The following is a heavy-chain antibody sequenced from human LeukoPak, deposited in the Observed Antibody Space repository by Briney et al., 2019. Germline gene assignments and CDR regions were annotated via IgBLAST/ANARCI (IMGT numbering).Heavy chain of an antibody. J-gene: IGHJ6*02. CDR2: IYYSGIT. Sequence: SETLSLTCTVSGGSISSYFWSWIRQPPGKGLEWIGYIYYSGITYYNPSLKSRVTMSFDTSKNHFSLRLTSVTAADTSVYYCDRDRYSRGWGGFADLYYGMDFWGQGTTVTVSS. D-gene: IGHD3-10*01. CDR1: GGSISSYF. CDR3: DRDRYSRGWGGFADLYYGMDF. V-gene: IGHV4-59*04.